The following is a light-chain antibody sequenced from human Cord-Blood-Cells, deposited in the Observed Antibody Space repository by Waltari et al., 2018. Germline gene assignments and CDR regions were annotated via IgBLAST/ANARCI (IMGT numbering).Light chain of an antibody. J-gene: IGLJ3*02. CDR1: SSDVGVYNY. CDR2: DVS. Sequence: QSALTQPRSVSGSPGQSVTISCTGTSSDVGVYNYVSWYQQHPGQAPKLMIYDVSKRPSGVPDRFSGSKSGNTASLTISGLQAEDEADYYCCSYAGSYTLVFGGGTKLTVL. CDR3: CSYAGSYTLV. V-gene: IGLV2-11*01.